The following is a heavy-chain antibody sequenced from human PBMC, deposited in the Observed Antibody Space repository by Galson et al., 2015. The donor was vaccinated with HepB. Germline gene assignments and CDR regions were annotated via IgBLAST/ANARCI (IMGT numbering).Heavy chain of an antibody. J-gene: IGHJ4*02. CDR2: INPNSGGT. CDR1: GYTFTGYY. CDR3: ARGDRIAVAGTGLDPGVY. Sequence: SVKVSCKASGYTFTGYYMHWVRQAPGQGLEWMGWINPNSGGTNYAQKFQGRVTMTRDTSISTAYMELSRLRSDDTAVYYCARGDRIAVAGTGLDPGVYWGQGTLVTVSS. V-gene: IGHV1-2*02. D-gene: IGHD6-19*01.